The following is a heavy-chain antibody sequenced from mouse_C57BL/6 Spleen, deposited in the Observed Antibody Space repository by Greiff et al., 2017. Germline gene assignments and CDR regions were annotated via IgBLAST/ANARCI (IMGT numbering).Heavy chain of an antibody. CDR3: ASAYYSAWFAY. CDR1: GYSITSGYY. V-gene: IGHV3-6*01. CDR2: ISYDGSN. D-gene: IGHD2-12*01. Sequence: EVQLQQSGPGLVKPSQSLSLTCSVTGYSITSGYYWNWIRQFPGNKLEWMGYISYDGSNNYNPSLKNRISITRDTSKNQFFLKLNSVTTEDTATYYCASAYYSAWFAYWGQGTLVTVSA. J-gene: IGHJ3*01.